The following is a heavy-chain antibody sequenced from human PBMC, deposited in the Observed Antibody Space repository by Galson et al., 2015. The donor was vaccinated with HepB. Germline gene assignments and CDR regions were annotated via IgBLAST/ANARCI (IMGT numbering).Heavy chain of an antibody. CDR2: INPSGGST. D-gene: IGHD5-12*01. CDR3: ARDITKYSGYDGGDY. Sequence: SVKVSCKASGYTFTSYYMHWVRQAPGQGLEWMGIINPSGGSTSYAQKFQGRVTMTRDTSTSTVYMELSSLRSEDTAVYYCARDITKYSGYDGGDYWGQGTLVTVSS. CDR1: GYTFTSYY. V-gene: IGHV1-46*01. J-gene: IGHJ4*02.